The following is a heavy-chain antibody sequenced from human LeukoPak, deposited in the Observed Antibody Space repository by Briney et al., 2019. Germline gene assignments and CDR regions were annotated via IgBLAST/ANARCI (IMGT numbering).Heavy chain of an antibody. Sequence: PGGSLRLSCAASGFTFSSYAMHWVRQAPGKGLEWVAVISYDGSNKYYADSVKGRFTISRDTSKNTLNLQMNSLRADDTAVYYRASDSSGSLDYWGQGTLVTISS. V-gene: IGHV3-30*04. CDR1: GFTFSSYA. CDR3: ASDSSGSLDY. CDR2: ISYDGSNK. J-gene: IGHJ4*02. D-gene: IGHD3-22*01.